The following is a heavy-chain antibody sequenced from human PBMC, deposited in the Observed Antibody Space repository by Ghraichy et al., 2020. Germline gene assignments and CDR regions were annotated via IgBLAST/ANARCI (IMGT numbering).Heavy chain of an antibody. V-gene: IGHV3-74*01. CDR3: ARDYSVPFDS. J-gene: IGHJ4*02. D-gene: IGHD5/OR15-5a*01. CDR2: IHSDGSII. Sequence: GGSLRLSCAASGFTFSNYLMHWVRQAPGKGLEWVSRIHSDGSIIDYADSVKGRFTISRDNAKNTLYLQMNSLRVEDTAVYYCARDYSVPFDSWGQGTLVTVSS. CDR1: GFTFSNYL.